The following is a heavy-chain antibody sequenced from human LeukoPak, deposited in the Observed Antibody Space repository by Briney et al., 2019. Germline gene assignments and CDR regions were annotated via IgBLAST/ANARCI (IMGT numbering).Heavy chain of an antibody. J-gene: IGHJ4*02. CDR1: GGSISNYY. D-gene: IGHD2-15*01. Sequence: SETLSLTCTVSGGSISNYYWTWIRQPPGKGLEWIGYIYYTGSTNYNPSLKSRVTISVDTSKNQFSLKLSSVTAADTAVYHCARHVAPDMYYFDYWGQGTLVTVSS. V-gene: IGHV4-59*08. CDR3: ARHVAPDMYYFDY. CDR2: IYYTGST.